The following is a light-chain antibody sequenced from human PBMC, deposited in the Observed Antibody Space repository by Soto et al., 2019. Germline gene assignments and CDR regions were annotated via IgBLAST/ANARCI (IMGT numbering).Light chain of an antibody. CDR3: QHRSNSPPMWT. CDR1: ERIGTY. Sequence: EIVLTQSPATLSVSPGDRATLSCRASERIGTYLAWYQHKPGQAPRLLIYDASNRATGVPARFSGTGSGTDFTLTSSSLESEDFAVYFCQHRSNSPPMWTCGQGTKVEIK. CDR2: DAS. V-gene: IGKV3-11*01. J-gene: IGKJ1*01.